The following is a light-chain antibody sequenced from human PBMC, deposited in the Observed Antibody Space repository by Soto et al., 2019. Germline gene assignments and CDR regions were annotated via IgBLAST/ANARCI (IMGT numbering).Light chain of an antibody. Sequence: QSVLTHPPSVSGTPGQRGTISYTGSSYNIGAGYDVHWYQQLPGTAPKLLIYGNTNRPSAVPDRFSGSKSGTSASLAITGLQAEDEADYSCLSFDSSLSVVFGGGTKLTVL. J-gene: IGLJ2*01. CDR3: LSFDSSLSVV. CDR2: GNT. V-gene: IGLV1-40*01. CDR1: SYNIGAGYD.